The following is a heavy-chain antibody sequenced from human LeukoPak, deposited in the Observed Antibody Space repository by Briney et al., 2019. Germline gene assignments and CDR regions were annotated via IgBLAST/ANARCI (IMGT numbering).Heavy chain of an antibody. CDR2: ISGYSGNT. D-gene: IGHD6-19*01. V-gene: IGHV1-18*01. Sequence: GASVKVSCKASGYTFTTHSVNWVRQAPGQGLEWMGWISGYSGNTNYAQKLQGRVTMTTDTSTSTAYMELRSLRSDDTAIYYCARGYSSGRDYYFDYWGQGTLVTVSS. J-gene: IGHJ4*02. CDR3: ARGYSSGRDYYFDY. CDR1: GYTFTTHS.